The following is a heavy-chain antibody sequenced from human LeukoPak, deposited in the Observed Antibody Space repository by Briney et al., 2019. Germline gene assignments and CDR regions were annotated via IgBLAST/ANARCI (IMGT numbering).Heavy chain of an antibody. V-gene: IGHV3-23*01. J-gene: IGHJ4*02. D-gene: IGHD2-15*01. CDR3: AKQLGYCSDGSCYFPY. CDR2: ISNNGGYT. Sequence: GGSLRLSCAASGFTFRNYVIHWVRQAPGKGLEWVSAISNNGGYTYYADSVQGRFTISRDNSKSTLCLQMNSLRAEDTAVYYCAKQLGYCSDGSCYFPYWGQGTLVTVSS. CDR1: GFTFRNYV.